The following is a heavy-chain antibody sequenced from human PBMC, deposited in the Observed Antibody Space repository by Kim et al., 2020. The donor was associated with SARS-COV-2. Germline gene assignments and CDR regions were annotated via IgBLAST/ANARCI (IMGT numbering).Heavy chain of an antibody. J-gene: IGHJ4*02. V-gene: IGHV3-11*06. Sequence: GRFTISRDNAKNSLYLQMNSLRAEDTAVYYWASVRGYSSSWYHDLGYFDYWGQGTLVTVSS. CDR3: ASVRGYSSSWYHDLGYFDY. D-gene: IGHD6-13*01.